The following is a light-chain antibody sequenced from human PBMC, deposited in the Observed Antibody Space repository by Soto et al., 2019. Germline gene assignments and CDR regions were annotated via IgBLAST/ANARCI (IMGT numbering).Light chain of an antibody. CDR3: QQSYSSWWT. Sequence: DIQLHHFPSYLYASEGDRVTLTCLSSLRIRNDLGWYQHKPGKAPKRPIYAASSLQSGVPSRFSGSGSGTDFALTISSLQREDYATYYCQQSYSSWWTFGQGTKVDIK. V-gene: IGKV1-39*01. CDR2: AAS. J-gene: IGKJ1*01. CDR1: LRIRND.